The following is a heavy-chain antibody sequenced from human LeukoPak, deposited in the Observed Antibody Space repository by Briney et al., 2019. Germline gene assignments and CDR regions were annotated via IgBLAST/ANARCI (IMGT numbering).Heavy chain of an antibody. Sequence: GASVKVSCKASGYTFTSYDINWVRQATGQGLEWMGWMNPNSGNTGYAQKFQGRVTMTRNTSISTAYMELSSLRSEDTAVYYCARGVLPWYGSGSYPIDAFDIWGQGTMVTVSS. J-gene: IGHJ3*02. CDR2: MNPNSGNT. CDR3: ARGVLPWYGSGSYPIDAFDI. V-gene: IGHV1-8*01. D-gene: IGHD3-10*01. CDR1: GYTFTSYD.